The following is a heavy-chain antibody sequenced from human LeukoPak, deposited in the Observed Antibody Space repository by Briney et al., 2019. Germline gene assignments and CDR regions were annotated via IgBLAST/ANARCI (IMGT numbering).Heavy chain of an antibody. D-gene: IGHD3-16*02. CDR3: ARAPRSMITFGGVITL. J-gene: IGHJ4*02. CDR1: GGSFSGYY. Sequence: PSEIRSLTCAVYGGSFSGYYWSWIRQPPGKGLEWIGEINHSGSTNYNPSLKSRVTISVDTSKNQFSLKLSSVTAAATAVYYCARAPRSMITFGGVITLWGQGTLVTVSS. CDR2: INHSGST. V-gene: IGHV4-34*01.